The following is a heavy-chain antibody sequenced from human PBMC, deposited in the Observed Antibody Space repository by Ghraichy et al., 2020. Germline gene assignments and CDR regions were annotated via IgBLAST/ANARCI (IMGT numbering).Heavy chain of an antibody. D-gene: IGHD6-13*01. V-gene: IGHV3-48*02. Sequence: GGSLRLSCAASGFTFSSYSMNWVRQAPGKGLEWVSYISSSSTIYYADSVKGRFTISRDNAKNSLYLQMNSLRDEDTAVYYCARDSSSVDWYFDLWGRGTLVTVSS. CDR2: ISSSSTI. CDR1: GFTFSSYS. J-gene: IGHJ2*01. CDR3: ARDSSSVDWYFDL.